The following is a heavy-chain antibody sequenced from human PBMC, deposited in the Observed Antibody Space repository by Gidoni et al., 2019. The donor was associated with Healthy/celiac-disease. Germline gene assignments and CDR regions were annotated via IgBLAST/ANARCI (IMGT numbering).Heavy chain of an antibody. Sequence: EVQLFVSGGGLVQPGGSLRLSCAASGFTFSSYAMSWVRQAPGKGLEWVSAISGSGGSTYYADSVKGRFTSSRDNSKNTLYLQMNSLRAEDTAVYYCAKDNRPYSSGWYWTPSGDWGQGTLVTVSS. V-gene: IGHV3-23*01. CDR1: GFTFSSYA. CDR3: AKDNRPYSSGWYWTPSGD. J-gene: IGHJ4*02. D-gene: IGHD6-19*01. CDR2: ISGSGGST.